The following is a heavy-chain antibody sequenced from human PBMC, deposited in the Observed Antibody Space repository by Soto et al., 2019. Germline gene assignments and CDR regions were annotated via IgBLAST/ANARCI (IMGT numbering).Heavy chain of an antibody. Sequence: GGSLRLSCAASGFTFSSYAMSWVRQAPGKGLEWVSAISGSGGSTYYADSVKGRFTISRDNSKNTLYLQMNSLRAEDTAVYYCAKEHEEYCSGGSCYAYWGQGTLVTVSS. CDR2: ISGSGGST. J-gene: IGHJ4*02. V-gene: IGHV3-23*01. D-gene: IGHD2-15*01. CDR3: AKEHEEYCSGGSCYAY. CDR1: GFTFSSYA.